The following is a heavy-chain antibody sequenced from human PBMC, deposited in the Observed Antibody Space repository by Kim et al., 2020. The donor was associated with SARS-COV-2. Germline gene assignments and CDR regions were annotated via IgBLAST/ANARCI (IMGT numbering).Heavy chain of an antibody. Sequence: GRTYYNPSLTSRVTISVDTSKNQFSLKLSSVTAADTAVYYCARESGGDFDYWGQGTLVTVSS. J-gene: IGHJ4*02. CDR3: ARESGGDFDY. CDR2: GRT. V-gene: IGHV4-31*02.